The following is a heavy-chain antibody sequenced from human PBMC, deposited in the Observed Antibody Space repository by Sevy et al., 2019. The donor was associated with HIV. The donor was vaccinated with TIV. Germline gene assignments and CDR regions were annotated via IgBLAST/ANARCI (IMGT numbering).Heavy chain of an antibody. CDR3: ATDTAMALNAFDI. Sequence: GESLKISCKGSGYSFTSYWIVWVRQMPGKGLEWMGIIYPGDSDTRYSPSFQGQVTISADKSISTAYLQWSSLKASDTAMYYCATDTAMALNAFDIWGQGTMVTVSS. V-gene: IGHV5-51*01. D-gene: IGHD5-18*01. CDR1: GYSFTSYW. J-gene: IGHJ3*02. CDR2: IYPGDSDT.